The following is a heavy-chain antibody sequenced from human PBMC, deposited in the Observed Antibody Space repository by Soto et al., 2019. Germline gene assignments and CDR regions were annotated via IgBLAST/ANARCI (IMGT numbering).Heavy chain of an antibody. CDR2: INHSGST. V-gene: IGHV4-34*01. Sequence: QVQLQQWGAGLLKPSETLSLTCAVNGGSFSGYYWSWIRQPPGKGLEWIGEINHSGSTNYNPSLKSRVTISVDTSKNQFSLKLSSVTAADTAVYYCARGKLGYYDSSGYRAFAYWGQGTLVTVSS. CDR1: GGSFSGYY. D-gene: IGHD3-22*01. J-gene: IGHJ4*02. CDR3: ARGKLGYYDSSGYRAFAY.